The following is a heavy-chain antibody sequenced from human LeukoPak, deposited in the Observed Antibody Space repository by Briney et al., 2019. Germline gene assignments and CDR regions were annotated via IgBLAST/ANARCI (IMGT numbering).Heavy chain of an antibody. CDR3: AGGSSSWYVFGY. Sequence: GGSLRLSCAASGFTFDDYAVHWVRQAPGKGLEWVSGISWNSGSIGYADSVKGRFTISRDNAKNSLYLQTNSLRAEDTALYYCAGGSSSWYVFGYWGQGTLVTVSS. CDR1: GFTFDDYA. J-gene: IGHJ4*02. V-gene: IGHV3-9*01. D-gene: IGHD6-13*01. CDR2: ISWNSGSI.